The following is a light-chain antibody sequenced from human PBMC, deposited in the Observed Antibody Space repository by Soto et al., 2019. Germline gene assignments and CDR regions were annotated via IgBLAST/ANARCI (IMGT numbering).Light chain of an antibody. CDR1: QSVSSY. J-gene: IGKJ4*01. Sequence: DIVLTQSPAPLSLSPGERATLSCMASQSVSSYLAWYQQKPGQAPRLLIYDASNRATGIPARFSGSGSGTDFTLTISSLEPEDVAVYYCQQRSNWPLTLGGGTKVDIK. CDR3: QQRSNWPLT. V-gene: IGKV3-11*01. CDR2: DAS.